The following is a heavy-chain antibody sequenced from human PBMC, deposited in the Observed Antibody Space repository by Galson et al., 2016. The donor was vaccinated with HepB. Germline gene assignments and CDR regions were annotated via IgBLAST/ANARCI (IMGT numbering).Heavy chain of an antibody. Sequence: SVKVSCKASGYTFTTYYMHWVRQAPGQGLEWMGIIDPNGGATNYARKFQVRVTMTRDTSTSTVYMELSNLRSEDTAVQYCARDQSSAPLIQVLLPDALDIWGQGTLLTVSS. J-gene: IGHJ3*02. CDR2: IDPNGGAT. CDR1: GYTFTTYY. D-gene: IGHD2-15*01. CDR3: ARDQSSAPLIQVLLPDALDI. V-gene: IGHV1-46*01.